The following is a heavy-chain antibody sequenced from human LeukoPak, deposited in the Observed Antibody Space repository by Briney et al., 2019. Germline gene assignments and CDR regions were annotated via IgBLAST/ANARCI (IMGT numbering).Heavy chain of an antibody. Sequence: PGGSLRLSCAASGFTVSSNYMSWVRQASEKGLEWVSILYSGGSAYYADSVKGRFTISRDNSKNTLYLQMNSLRVEDTAVYYCARTTVESGRYDAFDIRGQGTLVSVSS. V-gene: IGHV3-53*01. CDR1: GFTVSSNY. J-gene: IGHJ3*02. D-gene: IGHD4-23*01. CDR2: LYSGGSA. CDR3: ARTTVESGRYDAFDI.